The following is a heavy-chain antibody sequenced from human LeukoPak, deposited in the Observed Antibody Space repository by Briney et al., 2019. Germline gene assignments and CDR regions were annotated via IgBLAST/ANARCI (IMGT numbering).Heavy chain of an antibody. V-gene: IGHV3-23*01. CDR2: ISAGGGST. D-gene: IGHD5-18*01. J-gene: IGHJ4*02. CDR1: GFTFNSYA. Sequence: PGGSLRLFCTASGFTFNSYAMSWVRQAPGKGREWVSAISAGGGSTYYADPVKGRFTISRDNSKNTLYLQMNSLRAEDTALYYCAMGYNYGIRWFDYWGQGTLVTVSS. CDR3: AMGYNYGIRWFDY.